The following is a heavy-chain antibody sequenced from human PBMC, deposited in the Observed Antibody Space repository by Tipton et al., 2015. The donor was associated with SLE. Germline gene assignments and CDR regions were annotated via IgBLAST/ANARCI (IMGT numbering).Heavy chain of an antibody. V-gene: IGHV4-59*12. Sequence: TLSLTCTVSGGSISRYYWSWIRQPPGKGLEWIGYIYYSGSTNYNPSLKSRVTISVDTSKNQFSLKLSSVTAADTAVYYCAREGYSSGWYPGYWGQGTLVTVSS. D-gene: IGHD6-19*01. CDR2: IYYSGST. CDR3: AREGYSSGWYPGY. J-gene: IGHJ4*02. CDR1: GGSISRYY.